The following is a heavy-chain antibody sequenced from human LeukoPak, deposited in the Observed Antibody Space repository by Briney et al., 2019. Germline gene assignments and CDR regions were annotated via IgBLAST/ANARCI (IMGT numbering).Heavy chain of an antibody. D-gene: IGHD4-4*01. CDR3: ARPPTGTSYYYYSMDV. J-gene: IGHJ6*02. CDR1: GGSFSGYY. CDR2: INHSGST. Sequence: SETLSLTCAVYGGSFSGYYWSWIRQPPGKGLEWIGEINHSGSTNYNPSLKSRVTISVDTSKNQFSLKLSSVAAADTAVYYCARPPTGTSYYYYSMDVWGQGTTVTVSS. V-gene: IGHV4-34*01.